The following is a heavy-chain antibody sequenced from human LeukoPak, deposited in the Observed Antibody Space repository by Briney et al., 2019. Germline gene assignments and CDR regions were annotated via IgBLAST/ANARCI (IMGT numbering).Heavy chain of an antibody. CDR1: GYTFTSYG. V-gene: IGHV1-18*01. Sequence: ASVKVSCKASGYTFTSYGISWVRQAPGQGLEGMGWISGYKGNTKYAQKLQGRVTMTTDTSTSTAYMELRSLRSDDTAVYYCARDRTKWFGELLAYWGQGTLVTVSS. CDR3: ARDRTKWFGELLAY. J-gene: IGHJ4*02. D-gene: IGHD3-10*01. CDR2: ISGYKGNT.